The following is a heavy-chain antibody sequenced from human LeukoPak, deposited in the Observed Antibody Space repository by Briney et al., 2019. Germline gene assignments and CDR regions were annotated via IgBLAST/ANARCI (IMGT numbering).Heavy chain of an antibody. J-gene: IGHJ2*01. Sequence: PGGSPRLSCAASGFTFSSYAMSWVRQAPGKGLEWVSAISGSGGSTYYADSVKGRFTISRDNSKNTLYLQMNSLRAEDTAVYYCAKAYSGYDADWYFDLWGRGTLVTVSS. CDR2: ISGSGGST. CDR3: AKAYSGYDADWYFDL. D-gene: IGHD5-12*01. V-gene: IGHV3-23*01. CDR1: GFTFSSYA.